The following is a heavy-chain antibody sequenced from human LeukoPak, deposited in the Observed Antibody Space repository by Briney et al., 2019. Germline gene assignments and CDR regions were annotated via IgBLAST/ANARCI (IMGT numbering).Heavy chain of an antibody. D-gene: IGHD5-12*01. J-gene: IGHJ4*02. CDR2: ISAYNGNT. Sequence: ASVKVSCKASGYTFTSYGISWVRQAPGQGLEWMGWISAYNGNTNYPQKLQGRVTITADESTSTAYMELSSLRSEDTAVYYCARDSVPAVVYGYDPTFDYWGQGTLVTVSS. CDR1: GYTFTSYG. V-gene: IGHV1-18*01. CDR3: ARDSVPAVVYGYDPTFDY.